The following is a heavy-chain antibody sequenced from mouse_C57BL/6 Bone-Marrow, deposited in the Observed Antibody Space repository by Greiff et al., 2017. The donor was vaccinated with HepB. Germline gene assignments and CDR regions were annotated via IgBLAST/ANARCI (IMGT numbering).Heavy chain of an antibody. D-gene: IGHD2-2*01. Sequence: VQLKQSGPGLVKPSQSLSLTCSVTGYSITSGYYWNWIRQFPGNKLEWMGYISYDGSNNYNPSLKNRISITRDTSKNQFFLKLNSVTTEDTATYYCASGVTTPFAYWGQGTLVTVSA. V-gene: IGHV3-6*01. J-gene: IGHJ3*01. CDR2: ISYDGSN. CDR1: GYSITSGYY. CDR3: ASGVTTPFAY.